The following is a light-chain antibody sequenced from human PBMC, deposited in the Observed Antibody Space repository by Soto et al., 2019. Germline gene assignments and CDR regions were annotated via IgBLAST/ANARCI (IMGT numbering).Light chain of an antibody. Sequence: DIQMTQSPSTLSGSVGDRVTITCRASQTISSWLAWYQQKPGKAPKLLIYKASTLKSGVPSRFSGSGSGTDFTLTISSLQPEDFATFYCQQYSTYSRAFGQGTKVDIK. CDR1: QTISSW. CDR2: KAS. J-gene: IGKJ1*01. V-gene: IGKV1-5*03. CDR3: QQYSTYSRA.